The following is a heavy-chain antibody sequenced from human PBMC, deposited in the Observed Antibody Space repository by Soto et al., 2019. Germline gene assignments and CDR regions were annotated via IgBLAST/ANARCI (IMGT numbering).Heavy chain of an antibody. CDR3: ARVSSGGPSHQYSSSSSSAFDI. Sequence: PSQTLSLTCAISGDSVSSNSAAWNWIRQSPSRGLEWLGRTYYRSKWYNDYAVSVKSRITINPDTSKNQFSLQLNSVTPEDTAVYYCARVSSGGPSHQYSSSSSSAFDIWGQGTMVTVSS. CDR1: GDSVSSNSAA. J-gene: IGHJ3*02. CDR2: TYYRSKWYN. V-gene: IGHV6-1*01. D-gene: IGHD6-6*01.